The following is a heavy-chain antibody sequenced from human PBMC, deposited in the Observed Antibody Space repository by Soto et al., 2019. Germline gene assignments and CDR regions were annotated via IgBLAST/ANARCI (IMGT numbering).Heavy chain of an antibody. CDR1: GGTFSSYA. Sequence: QVQLVQSGAEVKKPGSSVKVSCKASGGTFSSYAISWVRQAPGQGLEWMGGIIPIFGTANYAQKFQGRVTITADKSTSPAYMELSSLRSEDTAVYYCARTPYCGGDCDSGYFDDWGQGTLVTVSS. CDR2: IIPIFGTA. D-gene: IGHD2-21*02. V-gene: IGHV1-69*06. CDR3: ARTPYCGGDCDSGYFDD. J-gene: IGHJ4*02.